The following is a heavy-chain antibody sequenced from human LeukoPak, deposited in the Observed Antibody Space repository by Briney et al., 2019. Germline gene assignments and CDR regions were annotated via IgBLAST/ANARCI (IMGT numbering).Heavy chain of an antibody. Sequence: PSETLSLTCTVSGGSISGYYWSWIRQPPGKGLEWIGYIYYSGSTNYNPSLKSRVTISVDTSKNQFSLKLSSVTAADTAVYYCARDPVVDSSGWYDAFDIWGQGTMVTVSS. CDR2: IYYSGST. CDR1: GGSISGYY. D-gene: IGHD6-19*01. J-gene: IGHJ3*02. CDR3: ARDPVVDSSGWYDAFDI. V-gene: IGHV4-59*01.